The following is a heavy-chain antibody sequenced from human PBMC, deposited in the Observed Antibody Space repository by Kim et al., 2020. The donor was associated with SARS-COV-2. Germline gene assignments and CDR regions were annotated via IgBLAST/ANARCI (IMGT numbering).Heavy chain of an antibody. V-gene: IGHV1-2*02. CDR1: GYSFTEYY. J-gene: IGHJ4*02. Sequence: ASVKVSCKASGYSFTEYYMHWVRQAPGQGLEWMGWVRPNNGDTKYAEKFKGRVTMTRDRSISTAYMELSGLTFDDTAVYYCTRHGEYLDYWGQGTLVTVSS. CDR3: TRHGEYLDY. D-gene: IGHD3-10*01. CDR2: VRPNNGDT.